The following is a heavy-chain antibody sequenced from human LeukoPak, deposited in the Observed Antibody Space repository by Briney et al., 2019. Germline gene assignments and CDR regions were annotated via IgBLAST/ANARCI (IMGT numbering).Heavy chain of an antibody. CDR3: ARSFSGSREY. J-gene: IGHJ4*02. D-gene: IGHD5-24*01. V-gene: IGHV3-74*01. Sequence: GGSLRLSCAASGFTLSDYWVHWVRHAPGKGLVWVSRINTNGGRTDYADSVKGRFTISRDNAKNTVSLQMNSLRAEDTAVYYCARSFSGSREYWGQGTRVTVSS. CDR1: GFTLSDYW. CDR2: INTNGGRT.